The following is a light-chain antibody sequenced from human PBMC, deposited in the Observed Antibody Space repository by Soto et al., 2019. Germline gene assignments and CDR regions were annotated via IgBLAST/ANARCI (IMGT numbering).Light chain of an antibody. Sequence: DILLTQSPATLSLSPGERSTLACMSSQSVGSSLAWFQQKPGQAPRLLIYDASNRATGIPARFSGSGSGTDFTLTISSLEPEDFAVYYCQQRGSWPQLTFGGGTKVDI. J-gene: IGKJ4*01. CDR2: DAS. CDR1: QSVGSS. V-gene: IGKV3-11*01. CDR3: QQRGSWPQLT.